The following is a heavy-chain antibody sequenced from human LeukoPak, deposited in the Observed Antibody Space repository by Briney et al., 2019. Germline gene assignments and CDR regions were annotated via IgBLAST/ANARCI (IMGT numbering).Heavy chain of an antibody. CDR3: AREIVVPSAMPAFDY. V-gene: IGHV5-51*01. CDR2: IFPGDSDA. J-gene: IGHJ4*02. Sequence: GEPLKISCKASGSRFTSHWIGWVRQMPGKGLEWMGVIFPGDSDARYSPSFQGQVTISSDKSISTAYLQWSSLKASDTAMYYCAREIVVPSAMPAFDYWGQGTLVTVSS. CDR1: GSRFTSHW. D-gene: IGHD2-2*01.